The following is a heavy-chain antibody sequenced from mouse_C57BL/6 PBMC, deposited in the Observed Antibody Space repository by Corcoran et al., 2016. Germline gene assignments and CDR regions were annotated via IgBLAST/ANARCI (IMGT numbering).Heavy chain of an antibody. Sequence: QVQLQQSGAELARPGASVKLSCKASGYTFTSYGISWVKQRTGQGLEWIGEIYPRSGNTYYNEKFKGKATLTADKSSSTAYMELRSLTSEDSAVYFCARGVLLRYLFDYWGQGTTLTVSS. J-gene: IGHJ2*01. V-gene: IGHV1-81*01. CDR2: IYPRSGNT. CDR3: ARGVLLRYLFDY. CDR1: GYTFTSYG. D-gene: IGHD1-1*01.